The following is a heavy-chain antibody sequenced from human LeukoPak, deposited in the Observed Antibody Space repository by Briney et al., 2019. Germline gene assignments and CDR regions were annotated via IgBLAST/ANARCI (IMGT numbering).Heavy chain of an antibody. D-gene: IGHD4-17*01. CDR1: GGTFSSYV. CDR3: ARAVRTTVTTLDY. CDR2: INPSGGST. V-gene: IGHV1-46*01. J-gene: IGHJ4*02. Sequence: ASVKVSCKASGGTFSSYVINWVRQAPGQGLEWMGIINPSGGSTSYAQKFQGRVTMTRDMSTSTVYMELSSLRSEDTAVYYCARAVRTTVTTLDYWGQGTLVTVSS.